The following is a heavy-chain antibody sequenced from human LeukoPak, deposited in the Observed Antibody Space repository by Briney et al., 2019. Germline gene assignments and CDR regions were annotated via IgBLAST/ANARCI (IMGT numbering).Heavy chain of an antibody. CDR1: GFTFDDYA. V-gene: IGHV3-9*01. D-gene: IGHD3-10*01. CDR2: ISWNSGSI. J-gene: IGHJ5*02. CDR3: AKDSEGFYGSGSLGFDP. Sequence: GGSLRLSCAASGFTFDDYAMHWVRQAPGKGLEWVSGISWNSGSIGYADSVKGRFTISRDNAKNSLYLQMNSLRAEDTALYYCAKDSEGFYGSGSLGFDPWGQGTLVTVSS.